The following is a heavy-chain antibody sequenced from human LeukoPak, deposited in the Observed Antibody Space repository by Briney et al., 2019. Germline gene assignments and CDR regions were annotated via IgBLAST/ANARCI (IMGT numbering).Heavy chain of an antibody. V-gene: IGHV3-23*01. CDR3: AKDRYYYDSSGYFPLDY. J-gene: IGHJ4*02. D-gene: IGHD3-22*01. Sequence: GGSLRLSCAASGFTVSSNYMSWVRQAPGKGLEWVSAISGSGGSTYYADSVKGRFTISRDNSKNTLYLQMNSLRAEDTAVYYCAKDRYYYDSSGYFPLDYWGQGTLVTVSS. CDR1: GFTVSSNY. CDR2: ISGSGGST.